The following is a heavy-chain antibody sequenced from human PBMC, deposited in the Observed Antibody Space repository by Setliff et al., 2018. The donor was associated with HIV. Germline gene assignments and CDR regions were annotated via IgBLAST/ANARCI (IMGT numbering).Heavy chain of an antibody. J-gene: IGHJ4*02. Sequence: PSETLSLTCAVSGGSFSGYYWGWIRQSPGKGLEWIGGFHHSGSTHYNPSLKSRVTISGQTSNNQFSLQLTSVTAADTAVYYCARHRDGGTYPLDYWGQGTLVTVSS. D-gene: IGHD1-26*01. CDR1: GGSFSGYY. CDR3: ARHRDGGTYPLDY. V-gene: IGHV4-34*01. CDR2: FHHSGST.